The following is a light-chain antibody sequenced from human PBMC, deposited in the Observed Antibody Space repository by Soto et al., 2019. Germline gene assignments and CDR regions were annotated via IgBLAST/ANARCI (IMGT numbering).Light chain of an antibody. V-gene: IGKV1-8*01. J-gene: IGKJ1*01. CDR1: QGISSY. Sequence: AIRVTQSPSSLSACTGDRVTITCRASQGISSYLAWYQQKPGKAPKLLIYAASTLQSGVPSRFSGGGSGTDFTLTINGLQPEDFATYYCQQSYYTSWTFGQGTKVDIK. CDR3: QQSYYTSWT. CDR2: AAS.